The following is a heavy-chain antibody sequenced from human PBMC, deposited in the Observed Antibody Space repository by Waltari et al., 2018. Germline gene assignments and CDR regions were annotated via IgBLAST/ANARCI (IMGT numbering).Heavy chain of an antibody. J-gene: IGHJ4*02. CDR3: TTDQEDSYTFYSFDY. CDR1: GFTFSTTW. CDR2: IKTQSDGGGAT. D-gene: IGHD3-16*02. V-gene: IGHV3-15*01. Sequence: EVQLVESGGGLVNPGGSLRLSCAASGFTFSTTWMDWVRQAPGKGLEWIARIKTQSDGGGATYYAAPVTGRFTVSRDDSKNMLYLQMSSLKTEDTAMYYCTTDQEDSYTFYSFDYWGQGTLVTVSS.